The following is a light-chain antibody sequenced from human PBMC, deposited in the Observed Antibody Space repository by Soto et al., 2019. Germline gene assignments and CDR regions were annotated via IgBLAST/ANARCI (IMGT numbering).Light chain of an antibody. J-gene: IGKJ2*01. CDR1: QDVQNW. CDR3: KQVKISPKT. V-gene: IGKV1-12*01. Sequence: DIQMTQSPSSVAASLGDSVTITCRASQDVQNWLAWYQHKPGQAPKLLVFAASSLQSGVPSRFSATGFGTVFTLIINTLQPEDFATYYCKQVKISPKTFAQGTKL. CDR2: AAS.